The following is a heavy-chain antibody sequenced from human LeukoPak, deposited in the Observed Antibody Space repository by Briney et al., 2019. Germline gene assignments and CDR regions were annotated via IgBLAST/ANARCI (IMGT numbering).Heavy chain of an antibody. D-gene: IGHD2-2*01. CDR2: INPNSGGT. CDR1: GYTLTGYY. CDR3: ARDRYCSSTSCYGFGP. Sequence: ASVKVSCKASGYTLTGYYMHWVRQAPGQGLEWMGWINPNSGGTNYAQKFQGRVTMTRDTSISTAYMELSRLRSDDTAVYYCARDRYCSSTSCYGFGPWGQGTLVTVSS. J-gene: IGHJ5*02. V-gene: IGHV1-2*02.